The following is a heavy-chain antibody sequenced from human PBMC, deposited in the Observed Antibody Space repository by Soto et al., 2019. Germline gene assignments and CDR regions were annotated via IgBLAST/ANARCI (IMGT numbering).Heavy chain of an antibody. CDR1: HCSFTSYG. Sequence: ASLKVSCNASHCSFTSYGVHGVRQAPGRLREWMSIINPSGGSTNYAHRFQGRVTMTRDTSTSTVFMELSSLRSEDTAVYFCARALYDTDSLPVGADPRYYAMDVWGLGTTVTVSS. D-gene: IGHD3-22*01. CDR3: ARALYDTDSLPVGADPRYYAMDV. CDR2: INPSGGST. J-gene: IGHJ6*02. V-gene: IGHV1-46*01.